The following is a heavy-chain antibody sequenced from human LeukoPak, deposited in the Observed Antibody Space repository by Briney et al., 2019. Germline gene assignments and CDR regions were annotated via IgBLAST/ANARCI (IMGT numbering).Heavy chain of an antibody. CDR1: GGSISSYY. V-gene: IGHV4-59*12. Sequence: SETLSLTCTVSGGSISSYYWSWIRQPPGKGLEWIGYIYYSGSTNYNPSLKSRVTISVDTSKNQFSLKLSSATAADTAVYYCARRHLNWNYARAFDIWGQGTMVTVSS. CDR2: IYYSGST. D-gene: IGHD1-7*01. J-gene: IGHJ3*02. CDR3: ARRHLNWNYARAFDI.